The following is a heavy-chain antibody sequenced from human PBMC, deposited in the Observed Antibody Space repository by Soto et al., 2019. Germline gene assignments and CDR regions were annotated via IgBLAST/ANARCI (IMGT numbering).Heavy chain of an antibody. Sequence: SETLSLTCAVYGGSFSGYYWSWIRQPPGKGLEWIGEINHSGSTNYNPSLKSRVTISVDTSKNQFSLKLSSVTAADTAVYYCATNYYDSSGYYTPHGWFDPWGQGTLVTVSS. V-gene: IGHV4-34*01. CDR3: ATNYYDSSGYYTPHGWFDP. D-gene: IGHD3-22*01. CDR1: GGSFSGYY. CDR2: INHSGST. J-gene: IGHJ5*02.